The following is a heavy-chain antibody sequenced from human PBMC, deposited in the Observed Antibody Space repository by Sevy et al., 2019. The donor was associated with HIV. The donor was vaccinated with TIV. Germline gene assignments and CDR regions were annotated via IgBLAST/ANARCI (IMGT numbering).Heavy chain of an antibody. V-gene: IGHV1-24*01. J-gene: IGHJ4*02. D-gene: IGHD1-1*01. CDR3: ATDGTGTKTFDY. CDR2: FDPEDGET. CDR1: GYTLTELS. Sequence: ASVKVSCKVSGYTLTELSMHWVRQAPGKGLEWMGGFDPEDGETIYAQKFQGRVTMTEDTSTDTAYMELSSLRSEDTALYYCATDGTGTKTFDYWGQGTLVTVSS.